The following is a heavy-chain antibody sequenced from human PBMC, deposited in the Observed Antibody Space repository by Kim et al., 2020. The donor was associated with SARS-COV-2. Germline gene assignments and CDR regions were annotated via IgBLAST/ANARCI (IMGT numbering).Heavy chain of an antibody. D-gene: IGHD2-15*01. CDR1: GGSISGYY. Sequence: SETLSLTCTVSGGSISGYYWSWIRQPPRKELEWIGYIYYTGSTSYNPPLKSRVDISLDTSKKQFTLKLSSVTAADPAGYYCARYCSGGGCFSRASIAYWGQGILVTVSS. V-gene: IGHV4-59*01. CDR2: IYYTGST. CDR3: ARYCSGGGCFSRASIAY. J-gene: IGHJ4*02.